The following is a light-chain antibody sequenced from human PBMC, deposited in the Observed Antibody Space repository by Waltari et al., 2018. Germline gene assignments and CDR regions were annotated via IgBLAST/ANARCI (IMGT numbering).Light chain of an antibody. J-gene: IGLJ1*01. CDR2: DVS. CDR1: SSDLGGYSF. Sequence: QSALTQPAPVSGSPGQSITISCTTSSSDLGGYSFVSWYQQHPGKAPKLMIYDVSPRPAGVFNRCAGSKSGNTASLTISGLQPEDEADYYCRSYTSIIPPFLFGTGTKVTVL. CDR3: RSYTSIIPPFL. V-gene: IGLV2-14*01.